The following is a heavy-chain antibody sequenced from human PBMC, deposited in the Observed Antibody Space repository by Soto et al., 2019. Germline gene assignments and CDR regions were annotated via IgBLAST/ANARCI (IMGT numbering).Heavy chain of an antibody. Sequence: SVKVSCKASGFTFTSSAVQWVRQARGQRLEWIGWIVVGSGNTNYAQKFQERVTITRDMSTSTAYMELSSLRSEDTAVYYCAAPYYDFWSGYPQPLDYWGQGTLVTVSS. CDR3: AAPYYDFWSGYPQPLDY. D-gene: IGHD3-3*01. J-gene: IGHJ4*02. V-gene: IGHV1-58*01. CDR1: GFTFTSSA. CDR2: IVVGSGNT.